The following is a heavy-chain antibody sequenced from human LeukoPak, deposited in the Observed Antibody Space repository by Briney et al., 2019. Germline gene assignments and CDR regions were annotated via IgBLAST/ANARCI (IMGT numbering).Heavy chain of an antibody. CDR1: GGSISSGDYY. Sequence: SETLSLTCTVSGGSISSGDYYWSWIRQPPGKGLEWIGYIYYSGSTYYNPSLKSRVTISVDTSKNQFSLKLSSVTAADTAVYYCARVGSDYYDSSGPLFDYWGQGTLVTVSS. CDR2: IYYSGST. D-gene: IGHD3-22*01. V-gene: IGHV4-30-4*01. J-gene: IGHJ4*02. CDR3: ARVGSDYYDSSGPLFDY.